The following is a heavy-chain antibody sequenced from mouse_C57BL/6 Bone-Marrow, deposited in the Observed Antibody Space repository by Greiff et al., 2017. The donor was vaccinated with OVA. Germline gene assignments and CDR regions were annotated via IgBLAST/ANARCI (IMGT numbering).Heavy chain of an antibody. CDR1: GFTFSSYA. V-gene: IGHV5-9-1*02. J-gene: IGHJ4*01. CDR2: ISSGGDYI. CDR3: TSGYYAMDY. Sequence: EVKVEESGEGLVKPGGSLKLSCAASGFTFSSYAMSWVRQTPEKRLEWVAYISSGGDYIYYADTVKGRFTISRDNARNTLYLQMRSLKSEDTAMYYCTSGYYAMDYWGQGTSVTVSS.